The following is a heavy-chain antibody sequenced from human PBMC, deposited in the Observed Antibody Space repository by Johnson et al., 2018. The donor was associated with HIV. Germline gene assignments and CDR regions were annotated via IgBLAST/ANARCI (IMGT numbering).Heavy chain of an antibody. CDR1: GFTVSSSY. CDR3: ARDGRGLDAFDI. CDR2: ISSSGGTI. J-gene: IGHJ3*02. Sequence: QVQLVESGGGLIQPGGSLRLSCAASGFTVSSSYISWVRQAQEKGLEWISYISSSGGTIFYADSVKGRFTISRDIAKNTLYLQMNSLRAEDTAVYYCARDGRGLDAFDIWGQGTVVTVSS. D-gene: IGHD3/OR15-3a*01. V-gene: IGHV3-11*04.